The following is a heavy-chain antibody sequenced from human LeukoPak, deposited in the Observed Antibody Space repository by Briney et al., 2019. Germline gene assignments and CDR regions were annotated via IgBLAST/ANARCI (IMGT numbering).Heavy chain of an antibody. J-gene: IGHJ3*01. Sequence: GGSLRLSCAASGFTFDDYAMHWVRQAPGKGLEWVSGVSWNSAIIAYADSVKGRFTTSRDNSKNFLYLQMNSLRAEDTALHYCVKDQALYSGRDDAFDFWGQGTRVTVSS. CDR3: VKDQALYSGRDDAFDF. D-gene: IGHD6-19*01. V-gene: IGHV3-9*01. CDR1: GFTFDDYA. CDR2: VSWNSAII.